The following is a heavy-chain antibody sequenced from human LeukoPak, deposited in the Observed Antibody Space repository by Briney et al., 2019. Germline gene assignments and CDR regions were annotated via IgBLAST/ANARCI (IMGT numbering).Heavy chain of an antibody. J-gene: IGHJ6*02. CDR2: INPNSGGT. CDR1: GYTFTGYY. V-gene: IGHV1-2*02. Sequence: ASVKVSCKASGYTFTGYYMHWVRQAPGQGLEWMGWINPNSGGTNYARKFQGRVTMTRDTSISTAYMELSRLRSDDTAVYYCARDLQVVTDYYYYGMDVWGQGTTVTVSS. CDR3: ARDLQVVTDYYYYGMDV. D-gene: IGHD3-22*01.